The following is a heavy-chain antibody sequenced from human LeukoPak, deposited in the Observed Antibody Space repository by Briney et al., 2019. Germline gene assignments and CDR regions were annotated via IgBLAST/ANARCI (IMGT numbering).Heavy chain of an antibody. D-gene: IGHD3-16*02. J-gene: IGHJ4*02. CDR1: GFTFGNYA. CDR3: TRDLYYDYVWGSYRSDLAFDY. Sequence: GGSLRLSCTASGFTFGNYAMSWFRQAPGKGLEWVGFIRSKAYGGTTEYAASVKGRFTISRDDSKSIAYLQMNSLKTEDTAVYYCTRDLYYDYVWGSYRSDLAFDYWGQGTLVTASS. CDR2: IRSKAYGGTT. V-gene: IGHV3-49*03.